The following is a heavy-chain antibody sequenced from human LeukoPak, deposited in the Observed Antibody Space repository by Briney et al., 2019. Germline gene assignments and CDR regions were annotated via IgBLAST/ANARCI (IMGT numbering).Heavy chain of an antibody. CDR1: GGSISSGY. CDR2: ICNSGRS. J-gene: IGHJ5*02. Sequence: TSETLSLTCSVSGGSISSGYWSWIRHPPGKGLEWIAYICNSGRSNYNPSLKSRVTISLDTSKNQFSLKLSSVTAADTAVYYCAGGSGASWFDPWGQGTLVTVSS. D-gene: IGHD2-8*02. V-gene: IGHV4-59*01. CDR3: AGGSGASWFDP.